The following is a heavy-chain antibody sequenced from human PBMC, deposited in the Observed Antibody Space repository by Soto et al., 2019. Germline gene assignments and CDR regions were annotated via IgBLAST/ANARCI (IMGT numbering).Heavy chain of an antibody. Sequence: PSETLSLTCTVSGCSISSYYWSWIRQPPGKGLEWIGYIYYSGSTNYNPSLKSRVTISVDTSKNQFSLKLSSVTAADTAVYYCARVGYDILTGPNWFDPWGQGTLVTVSS. J-gene: IGHJ5*02. CDR3: ARVGYDILTGPNWFDP. V-gene: IGHV4-59*01. CDR2: IYYSGST. D-gene: IGHD3-9*01. CDR1: GCSISSYY.